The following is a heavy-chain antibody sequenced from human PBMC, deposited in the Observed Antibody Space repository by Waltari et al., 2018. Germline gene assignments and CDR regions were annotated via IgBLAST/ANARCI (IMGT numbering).Heavy chain of an antibody. CDR1: GGSLSSYY. V-gene: IGHV4-59*01. J-gene: IGHJ6*03. D-gene: IGHD2-2*01. Sequence: QVQLQESVPGLVKPSETLSLTCTFSGGSLSSYYWSWIRQPPGKGLEWIGDIYYSGSTNYNPSLKSLVTISGDTTKNQFSLKLSSVTAADTAVYDCARGLVPAAIGVAASMDVWGKGTTVTVSS. CDR2: IYYSGST. CDR3: ARGLVPAAIGVAASMDV.